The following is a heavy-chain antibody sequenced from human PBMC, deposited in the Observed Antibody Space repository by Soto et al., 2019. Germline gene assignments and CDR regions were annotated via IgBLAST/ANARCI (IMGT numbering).Heavy chain of an antibody. CDR2: IYTSGST. D-gene: IGHD6-13*01. CDR1: GGSISSYY. J-gene: IGHJ4*02. V-gene: IGHV4-4*07. CDR3: ATTIAAAEGWYFDY. Sequence: NPSETLSLTCTVSGGSISSYYWSWIRQPAGKGLEWIGRIYTSGSTNYNPSLKSRVTMSVDTSKNQFSLKLSSVTAADTAAYYCATTIAAAEGWYFDYWGQGTLVTVSS.